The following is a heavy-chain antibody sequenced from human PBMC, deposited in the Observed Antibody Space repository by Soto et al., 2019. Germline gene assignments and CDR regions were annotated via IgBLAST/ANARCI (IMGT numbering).Heavy chain of an antibody. J-gene: IGHJ6*02. CDR2: MNPNSGDT. CDR1: GYTFTSYD. Sequence: QVQLVQSGAEVQKPGSSVKVSCKASGYTFTSYDINWVRQATGQGLEWMGWMNPNSGDTGYAQKFQGRVTMTRNTSISTAYMELSSLRSEDTAVYYCARGNRAGTHYYAMDVWGQGTTVTVSS. CDR3: ARGNRAGTHYYAMDV. D-gene: IGHD6-19*01. V-gene: IGHV1-8*01.